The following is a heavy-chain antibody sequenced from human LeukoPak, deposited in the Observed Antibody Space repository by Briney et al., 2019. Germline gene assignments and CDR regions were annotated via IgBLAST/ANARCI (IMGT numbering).Heavy chain of an antibody. CDR3: ARGEALDIVVVPAAIAFDY. D-gene: IGHD2-2*01. V-gene: IGHV1-3*01. J-gene: IGHJ4*02. CDR2: INAGNGNT. Sequence: ASVKVSCTASGYTFTSYAMHWVRQAPGQRLEWMGWINAGNGNTKYSQKFQGRVTITRDTSASTAYMELSSLRSEDTAVYYCARGEALDIVVVPAAIAFDYWGQGTLVTVSS. CDR1: GYTFTSYA.